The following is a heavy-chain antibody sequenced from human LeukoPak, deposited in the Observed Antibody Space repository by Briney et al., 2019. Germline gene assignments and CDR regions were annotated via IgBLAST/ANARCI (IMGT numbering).Heavy chain of an antibody. V-gene: IGHV3-48*01. Sequence: GGSLRLSCAASGFTFSSYSMSWVRQAPGKGLEWVSYISSSSSTIYFADSVKGRFTISRDTAKNSLYLQMNSLRAEDTAVYYCARGHYGDYVPFDYWGQGTLVTVPS. J-gene: IGHJ4*02. CDR3: ARGHYGDYVPFDY. CDR1: GFTFSSYS. CDR2: ISSSSSTI. D-gene: IGHD4-17*01.